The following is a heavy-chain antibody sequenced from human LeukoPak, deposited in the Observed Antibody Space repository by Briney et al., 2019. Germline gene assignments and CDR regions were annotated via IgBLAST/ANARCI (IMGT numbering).Heavy chain of an antibody. J-gene: IGHJ6*02. D-gene: IGHD4-11*01. V-gene: IGHV3-30-3*01. Sequence: GGSLRLSCAASGFTFSSYAMHWVRQAPGKGLEWVAVISYDGSNKYYADSVKGRFTISRDNSKNTLYLQMNSLRAEDTAVYYCAREYSNYWVDGMDVWGQGTTVTVSS. CDR3: AREYSNYWVDGMDV. CDR2: ISYDGSNK. CDR1: GFTFSSYA.